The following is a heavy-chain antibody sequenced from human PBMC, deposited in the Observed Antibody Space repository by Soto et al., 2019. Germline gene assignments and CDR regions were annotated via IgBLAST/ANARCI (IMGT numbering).Heavy chain of an antibody. D-gene: IGHD3-10*01. CDR2: ISGSGGST. J-gene: IGHJ4*02. Sequence: GGSLRLSCAASGFTFSSYAMSWVSQAPGKGLEWVSAISGSGGSTYYADSVKGRFTISRDNSKNTLYLQMNSLRAEDTAVYYCAKVGYYGSGSRHFDYWGQGTLVTVSS. CDR1: GFTFSSYA. CDR3: AKVGYYGSGSRHFDY. V-gene: IGHV3-23*01.